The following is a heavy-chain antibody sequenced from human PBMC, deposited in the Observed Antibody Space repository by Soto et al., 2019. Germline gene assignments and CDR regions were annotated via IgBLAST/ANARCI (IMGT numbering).Heavy chain of an antibody. CDR3: AIAAYDILTGYSPDY. D-gene: IGHD3-9*01. Sequence: GGSLRLSCAASGFTFSSYGMHWVRQAPGKGLEWVAVISYDGSNKYYADSVKGRFTISRDNSKNTLYLQMNSLRAEDTAVFYCAIAAYDILTGYSPDYWGQGTLVTVSS. J-gene: IGHJ4*02. V-gene: IGHV3-30*03. CDR1: GFTFSSYG. CDR2: ISYDGSNK.